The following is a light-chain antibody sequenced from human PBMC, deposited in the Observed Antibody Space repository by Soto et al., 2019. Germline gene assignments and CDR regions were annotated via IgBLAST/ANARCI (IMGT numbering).Light chain of an antibody. Sequence: DIQMTHSPCSLCASVGGTFTVTCLASQSVSGWLAWYQQKPGEAPKLLIYDASALPRGVPSRFSGSGSGTKFTLTIASLQPDDFATYYCQQYETFSGTLGPGTKVDIK. CDR1: QSVSGW. CDR2: DAS. J-gene: IGKJ1*01. V-gene: IGKV1-5*01. CDR3: QQYETFSGT.